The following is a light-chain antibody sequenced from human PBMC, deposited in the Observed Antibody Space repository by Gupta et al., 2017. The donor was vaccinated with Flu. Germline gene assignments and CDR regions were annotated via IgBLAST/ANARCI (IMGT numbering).Light chain of an antibody. Sequence: DIQMTQSPSSLYASVGDRVTITCRASQGISTYLAWFQQKPGRAPKSLIYAASRLQSGVPSMFSGSGSVTDFTLTISSLQPEDFATYYCQQYKSFPLTFGGGTKVEI. CDR1: QGISTY. J-gene: IGKJ4*01. CDR2: AAS. CDR3: QQYKSFPLT. V-gene: IGKV1-16*01.